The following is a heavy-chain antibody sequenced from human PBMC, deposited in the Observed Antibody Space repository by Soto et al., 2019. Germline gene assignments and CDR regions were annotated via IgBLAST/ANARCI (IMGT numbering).Heavy chain of an antibody. CDR2: IWYDGSNT. J-gene: IGHJ6*03. CDR1: GFTFSSYG. V-gene: IGHV3-33*06. D-gene: IGHD2-2*01. Sequence: PGGSLRLSCAASGFTFSSYGMHWVRQAPGKGLEWVAVIWYDGSNTYYADSVKGRFTISRDNSKNTLYLQMNSLRDEDTAVYYCAKRRGSTAGHFYMDVWGEGTTVTVSS. CDR3: AKRRGSTAGHFYMDV.